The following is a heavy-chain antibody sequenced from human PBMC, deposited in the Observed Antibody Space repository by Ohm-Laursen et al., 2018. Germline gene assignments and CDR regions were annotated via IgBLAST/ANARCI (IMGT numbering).Heavy chain of an antibody. CDR1: GGSVSSGSYY. V-gene: IGHV4-61*01. Sequence: GTLSLTCTVSGGSVSSGSYYWSWVRQPPGKGLEWIGYIYNYNPSLKSRVIISVDMSKNQFSLKLSSVTAADTAVYYCARGYSSGWPSWFDPWGQGTLVTVSS. J-gene: IGHJ5*02. CDR3: ARGYSSGWPSWFDP. D-gene: IGHD6-19*01. CDR2: IY.